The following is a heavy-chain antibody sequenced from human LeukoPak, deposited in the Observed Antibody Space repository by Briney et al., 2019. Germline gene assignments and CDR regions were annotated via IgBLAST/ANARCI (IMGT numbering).Heavy chain of an antibody. J-gene: IGHJ5*02. V-gene: IGHV3-74*01. CDR3: ARDVPHNWFDT. CDR2: INSDGGGA. Sequence: GGSLRLSCAASGITFGNNWMHWVRQGPGKGLVWISRINSDGGGAIYADSVKGRFTVSRDNAKNTLYLQMNSLRAEDTAVYYCARDVPHNWFDTWGQGTLVSVSS. CDR1: GITFGNNW.